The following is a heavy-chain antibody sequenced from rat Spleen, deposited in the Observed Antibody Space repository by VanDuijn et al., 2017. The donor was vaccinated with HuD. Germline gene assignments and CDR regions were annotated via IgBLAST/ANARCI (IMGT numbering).Heavy chain of an antibody. J-gene: IGHJ4*01. CDR3: GKDMNYFSTYPFYLMGA. V-gene: IGHV5-31*01. D-gene: IGHD1-2*01. Sequence: EVQLVESGGGLVQPGRSLKLSCVASGFTFNNYWMTWIRQAPGKGLECIASITTTGGTTYYPDSVKGRFTISRDNAENTVYLQMNSLRSEDTATYFCGKDMNYFSTYPFYLMGAWGQGTSVTVSS. CDR1: GFTFNNYW. CDR2: ITTTGGTT.